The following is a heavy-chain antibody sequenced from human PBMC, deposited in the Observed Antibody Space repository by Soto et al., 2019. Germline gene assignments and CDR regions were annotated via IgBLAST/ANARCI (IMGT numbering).Heavy chain of an antibody. Sequence: SETLSLTCAVYGGSFSGYYWSWIRQPPGKGLEWIGEINHSGSTNYNPSLKSRVTISVDTPKNQFSLKLSSVTAADPAVYYCARGRSGEALVLMVYASSYFDYWGQGTLVTVSS. CDR3: ARGRSGEALVLMVYASSYFDY. V-gene: IGHV4-34*01. CDR2: INHSGST. D-gene: IGHD2-8*01. J-gene: IGHJ4*02. CDR1: GGSFSGYY.